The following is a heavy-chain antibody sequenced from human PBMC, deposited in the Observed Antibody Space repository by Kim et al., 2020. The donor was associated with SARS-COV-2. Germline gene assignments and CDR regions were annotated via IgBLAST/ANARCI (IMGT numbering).Heavy chain of an antibody. CDR1: GYTFTNYW. CDR2: IYPADSDT. J-gene: IGHJ4*02. CDR3: ATLWGGFSDGIIDY. Sequence: GESLKISCKGSGYTFTNYWIAWVRQMPGKGLEWMGIIYPADSDTTYSPSFQGHVTISADKSIRTAYLQWNSLKASDTAMYYCATLWGGFSDGIIDYWGQGTLVTVSS. D-gene: IGHD5-18*01. V-gene: IGHV5-51*01.